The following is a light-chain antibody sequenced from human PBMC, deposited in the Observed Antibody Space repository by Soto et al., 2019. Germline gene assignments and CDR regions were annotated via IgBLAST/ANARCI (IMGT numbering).Light chain of an antibody. Sequence: IQLTQSPSSLCAYVGDGVTITCRASQGISSYLAWYQQKPGKAPKLLIYAASTLQSGVPSRFSGSGSGTDFTLTISCLQSEDFATYYCQQYYSYPRTFGQGTKVDI. CDR2: AAS. CDR3: QQYYSYPRT. V-gene: IGKV1-9*01. J-gene: IGKJ1*01. CDR1: QGISSY.